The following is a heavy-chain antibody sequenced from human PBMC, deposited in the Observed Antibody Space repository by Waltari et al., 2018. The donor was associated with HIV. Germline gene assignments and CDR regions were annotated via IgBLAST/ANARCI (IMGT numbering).Heavy chain of an antibody. CDR2: IYYSGST. CDR3: AREVVVAANTLNPRGWSETYGMDV. Sequence: QVQLQESGPGLVKPSETLSLTCTVSGGSISSYYWSWIRQPPGKGLEWIGYIYYSGSTNYNPSLKSRVTISVDTSKNQFSLKLSSVTAADTAVYYCAREVVVAANTLNPRGWSETYGMDVWGQGTTVTVSS. D-gene: IGHD2-15*01. J-gene: IGHJ6*02. V-gene: IGHV4-59*12. CDR1: GGSISSYY.